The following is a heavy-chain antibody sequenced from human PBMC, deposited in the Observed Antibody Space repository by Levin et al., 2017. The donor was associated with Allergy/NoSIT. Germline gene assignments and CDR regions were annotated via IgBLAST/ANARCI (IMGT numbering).Heavy chain of an antibody. D-gene: IGHD3-9*01. CDR2: INAGNGNT. CDR3: ARVPSYDILTGYMRPTYYMDV. Sequence: ASVKVSCKASGYTFTSYAMHWVRQAPGQRLEWMGWINAGNGNTKYSQKFQGRVTITRDTSASTAYMELSSLRSEDTAVYYCARVPSYDILTGYMRPTYYMDVWGKGTTVTVSS. V-gene: IGHV1-3*01. J-gene: IGHJ6*03. CDR1: GYTFTSYA.